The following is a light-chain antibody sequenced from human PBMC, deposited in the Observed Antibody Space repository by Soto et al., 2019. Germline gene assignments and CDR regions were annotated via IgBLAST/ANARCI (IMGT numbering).Light chain of an antibody. CDR2: AAS. CDR1: QGISTY. J-gene: IGKJ1*01. Sequence: DIQMTQSPSSLSASVGDRVTITCRASQGISTYLVWYQQKPGTVPKLLIFAASTLHSGVPSRFSGSGSGTDFTLIISSLQPEDVATYYCQSYNGAPWTFGQGTKVEIK. V-gene: IGKV1-27*01. CDR3: QSYNGAPWT.